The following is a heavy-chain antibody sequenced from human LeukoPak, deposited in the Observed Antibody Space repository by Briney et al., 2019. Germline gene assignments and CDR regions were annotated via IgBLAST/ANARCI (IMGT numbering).Heavy chain of an antibody. D-gene: IGHD6-19*01. CDR1: GGSISSYY. J-gene: IGHJ1*01. CDR3: ARESSGWYDQYFQH. V-gene: IGHV4-59*01. Sequence: SETLSLTCTVSGGSISSYYWSWIRQPPGKGLQWIGYIYYSGSTNYNPSLKSRVTISVDTSKNQFSLKLSSVTAADTAVYYCARESSGWYDQYFQHWGQGTLVSVSS. CDR2: IYYSGST.